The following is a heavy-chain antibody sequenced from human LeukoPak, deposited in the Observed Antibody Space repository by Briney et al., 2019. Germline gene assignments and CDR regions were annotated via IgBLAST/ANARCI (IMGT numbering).Heavy chain of an antibody. J-gene: IGHJ4*02. V-gene: IGHV3-49*03. D-gene: IGHD1-26*01. CDR2: IRSKAYGGTT. Sequence: PGRSLRLSCTASGFTFGDYAMSWFRQAPGKGLEWVGLIRSKAYGGTTEYAASVKGRFTISRDDSKSIAYLQMNSLKTEDTAVYYCTRDLVTGRTVYWGQGTLVTVSS. CDR3: TRDLVTGRTVY. CDR1: GFTFGDYA.